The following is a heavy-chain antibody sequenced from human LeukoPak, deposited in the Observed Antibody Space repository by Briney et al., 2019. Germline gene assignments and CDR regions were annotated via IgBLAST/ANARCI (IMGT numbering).Heavy chain of an antibody. CDR2: ISYHGSNK. V-gene: IGHV3-30*18. J-gene: IGHJ4*02. CDR1: GFTFSSYW. D-gene: IGHD6-19*01. Sequence: GGSLRLSCAASGFTFSSYWMHWVRQAPGKGLVWVALISYHGSNKYYADSVKGRFTIFRDNSKNTLYLQMESLRVEDTAVYFCAKELTGWFFDHWGQGTLVTVSS. CDR3: AKELTGWFFDH.